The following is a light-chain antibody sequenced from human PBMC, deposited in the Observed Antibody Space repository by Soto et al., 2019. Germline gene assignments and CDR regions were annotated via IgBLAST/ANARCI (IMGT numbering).Light chain of an antibody. Sequence: VMTQAPATLSVSPGERATLSCRASQSLGSLLAWYQQKPGQAPRLLISDASNRATGIPARFSGSGSGTDFTLTISRLEPEDFAVYYCQQYGSAPFTFGGGTKVDIK. CDR1: QSLGSL. CDR2: DAS. V-gene: IGKV3-20*01. J-gene: IGKJ4*01. CDR3: QQYGSAPFT.